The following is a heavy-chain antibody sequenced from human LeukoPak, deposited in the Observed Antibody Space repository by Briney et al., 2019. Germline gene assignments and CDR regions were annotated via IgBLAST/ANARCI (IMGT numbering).Heavy chain of an antibody. D-gene: IGHD3-16*02. J-gene: IGHJ4*02. CDR3: ARDNGAYDYVWGSYRQLIFDY. Sequence: LSLTCTVSGGSISSSSYYWGWIRQPPGKGLEWVSYISSSGSTIYYADSVKGRFTISRDNAKNSLYLQMNSPRAEDTAVYYCARDNGAYDYVWGSYRQLIFDYWGQGTLVTVSS. V-gene: IGHV3-11*01. CDR2: ISSSGSTI. CDR1: GGSISSSSYY.